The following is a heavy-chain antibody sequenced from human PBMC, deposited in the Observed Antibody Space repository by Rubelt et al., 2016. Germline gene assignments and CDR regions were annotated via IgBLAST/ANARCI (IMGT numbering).Heavy chain of an antibody. CDR2: LYHSGST. Sequence: VQLVESGGGSVKPGGSLRLSCAASGFTFSNAWMNWVRQPPGKGLEWIGSLYHSGSTNYNPSLKSPVTISVDTSKNQFSLKLSAVTAADTAVYYCAREDIAAVNAYDYWGQGTLVTVSS. V-gene: IGHV4-4*02. J-gene: IGHJ4*02. D-gene: IGHD6-13*01. CDR3: AREDIAAVNAYDY. CDR1: GFTFSNAW.